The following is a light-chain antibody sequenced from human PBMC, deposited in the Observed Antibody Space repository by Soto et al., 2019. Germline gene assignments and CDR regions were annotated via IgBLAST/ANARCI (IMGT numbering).Light chain of an antibody. J-gene: IGLJ1*01. CDR2: EVS. CDR3: SSYTSSSTL. V-gene: IGLV2-14*01. Sequence: QSALTQPASVSGSPGQSITISCTGTSSDVGGYNYVSWYQHHPGKAPKLIIYEVSNRPSGVSNRFSGSKSGNTASLTISGLQTEDEADYYCSSYTSSSTLFGTGTKVTVL. CDR1: SSDVGGYNY.